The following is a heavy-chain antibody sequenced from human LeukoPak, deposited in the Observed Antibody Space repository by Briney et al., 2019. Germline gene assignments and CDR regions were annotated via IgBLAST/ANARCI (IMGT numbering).Heavy chain of an antibody. J-gene: IGHJ5*02. Sequence: SQTLSLTCTVSGGSISSGDYYWRWLRQPPGKGLEWIGYIYYSGSTNYNPSLKSRVTISVDTSKNQFSLKLSSVTAADTAVYYCARGEQWLVLLDPWGQGTLVTVSS. CDR2: IYYSGST. CDR3: ARGEQWLVLLDP. CDR1: GGSISSGDYY. V-gene: IGHV4-30-4*08. D-gene: IGHD6-19*01.